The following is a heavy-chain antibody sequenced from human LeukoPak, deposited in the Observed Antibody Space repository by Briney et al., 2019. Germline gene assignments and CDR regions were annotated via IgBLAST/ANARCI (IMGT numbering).Heavy chain of an antibody. CDR2: IKDDGSEK. J-gene: IGHJ6*03. D-gene: IGHD3-3*01. CDR1: GFTFRSYF. V-gene: IGHV3-7*01. Sequence: PGGSLRLSCAASGFTFRSYFLTWVRQAPGKGLEWVANIKDDGSEKYYVDSVKGRFTISRDNARNSVYLQMNSLRAEDTAIYYCARDSFWGGPPPMDVWGKGTTVTVSS. CDR3: ARDSFWGGPPPMDV.